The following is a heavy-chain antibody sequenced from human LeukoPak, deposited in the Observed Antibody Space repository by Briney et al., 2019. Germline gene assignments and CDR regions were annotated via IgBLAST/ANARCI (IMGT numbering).Heavy chain of an antibody. Sequence: GSLRLSCAASGFTFSSYSMNGVRQAPGKGLEWVSSISSSSYIYYADSVKGRFTISRDNAKNSLYLQMNSLRAEDTAVYYCVGDGVRGVFIGSFYYGMDVWGQGTTVTVSS. V-gene: IGHV3-21*01. D-gene: IGHD3-10*01. CDR1: GFTFSSYS. CDR2: ISSSSYI. J-gene: IGHJ6*02. CDR3: VGDGVRGVFIGSFYYGMDV.